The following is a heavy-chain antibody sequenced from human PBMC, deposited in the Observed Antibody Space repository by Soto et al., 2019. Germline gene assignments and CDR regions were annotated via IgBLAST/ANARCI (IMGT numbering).Heavy chain of an antibody. CDR1: GYTFTRSG. D-gene: IGHD5-12*01. Sequence: ASVKVSCKASGYTFTRSGISWVRQAPGQGLEWMGWISTYNGDTNYAQTFQGRVTMTTDTSTSTVHMEVRSLRSDDAAVYYCAREGVAPYYYYGMDVWGQGTPVTSP. J-gene: IGHJ6*02. V-gene: IGHV1-18*01. CDR3: AREGVAPYYYYGMDV. CDR2: ISTYNGDT.